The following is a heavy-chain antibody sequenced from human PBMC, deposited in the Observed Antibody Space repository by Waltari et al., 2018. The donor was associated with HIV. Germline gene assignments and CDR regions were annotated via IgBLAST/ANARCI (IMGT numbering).Heavy chain of an antibody. CDR1: GYPFTNNY. CDR2: INPTSGTT. J-gene: IGHJ5*02. D-gene: IGHD5-18*01. CDR3: ARAKDTGLLDL. Sequence: QVRLVQSGAEMRKPGASVKISCKTSGYPFTNNYIPWLRMAPGQGLHWVGLINPTSGTTSYAPRLQDRVIVTRDTSTGVVHMDLNSLRSDDTAVYYCARAKDTGLLDLWGQGTLVTVSS. V-gene: IGHV1-46*04.